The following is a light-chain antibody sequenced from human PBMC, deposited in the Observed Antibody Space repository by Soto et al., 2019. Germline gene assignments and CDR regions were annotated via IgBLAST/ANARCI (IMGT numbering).Light chain of an antibody. CDR3: QQYGSSPGT. Sequence: EIVLTQSPGTLSLSPGERATLSCRASQSVSSSYLAWYQQKPGQAPRLLIYGASSRATGIPDRFSGSGSGTDFTLTISGLEPEDFAVYYWQQYGSSPGTFGQGTKVEIK. CDR1: QSVSSSY. CDR2: GAS. V-gene: IGKV3-20*01. J-gene: IGKJ1*01.